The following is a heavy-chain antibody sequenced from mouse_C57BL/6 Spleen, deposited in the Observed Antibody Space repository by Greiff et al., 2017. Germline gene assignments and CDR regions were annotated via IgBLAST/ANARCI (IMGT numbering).Heavy chain of an antibody. CDR2: IDPSDSYT. J-gene: IGHJ1*03. CDR3: ARSSYYYGSSPYWYFDV. CDR1: GYTFTSYW. V-gene: IGHV1-69*01. D-gene: IGHD1-1*01. Sequence: QVQLQQPGAELVMPGASVKLSCKASGYTFTSYWMHWVKQRPGQGLEWIGEIDPSDSYTNYNQKFKGKSTLTVDKSSSTAYMQLSSLTSEDSAVYYCARSSYYYGSSPYWYFDVGGTGTTVTVSS.